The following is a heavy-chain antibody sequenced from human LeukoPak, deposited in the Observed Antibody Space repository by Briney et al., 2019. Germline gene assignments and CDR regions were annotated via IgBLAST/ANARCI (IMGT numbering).Heavy chain of an antibody. CDR3: ARTRWLQFYFDY. CDR2: ISGSGAST. Sequence: PGGSLRLSCGASGFIYSNYVMSWVRQAPGKGLEWVSGISGSGASTYYADSVKGRFTISRDNSKNTLYLQMNSLRVEDTAVYYCARTRWLQFYFDYWGQGTLVTVSS. D-gene: IGHD5-24*01. J-gene: IGHJ4*02. V-gene: IGHV3-23*01. CDR1: GFIYSNYV.